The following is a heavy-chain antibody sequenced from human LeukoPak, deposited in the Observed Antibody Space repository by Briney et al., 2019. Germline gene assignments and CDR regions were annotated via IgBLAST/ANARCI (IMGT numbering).Heavy chain of an antibody. D-gene: IGHD3-22*01. CDR3: AKRGYYDSSGYYPGYYFDY. CDR1: GFTFSSYA. V-gene: IGHV3-23*01. Sequence: GGSLRLSCAASGFTFSSYAMSWVRQAPGKGLEWVSAISGSGGSTYYADSVKGRFTISRDNSKNTLYLQMNSLRAEDTAVYYCAKRGYYDSSGYYPGYYFDYWGQGTLVTVSS. J-gene: IGHJ4*02. CDR2: ISGSGGST.